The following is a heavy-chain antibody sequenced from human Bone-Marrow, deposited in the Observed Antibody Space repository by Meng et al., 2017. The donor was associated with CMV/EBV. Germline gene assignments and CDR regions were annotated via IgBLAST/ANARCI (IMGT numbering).Heavy chain of an antibody. V-gene: IGHV3-30*02. D-gene: IGHD3-10*01. CDR1: GFTFKNYG. CDR3: AKERGAVRYEH. Sequence: GESLKISCGASGFTFKNYGMHWVRQAPGKGLEWVAFIRYDENDKYYVDSVKGRFTISRDNSKSTLYLQMNSLRAEDTGVYYCAKERGAVRYEHWGQGTAVTVSS. CDR2: IRYDENDK. J-gene: IGHJ4*02.